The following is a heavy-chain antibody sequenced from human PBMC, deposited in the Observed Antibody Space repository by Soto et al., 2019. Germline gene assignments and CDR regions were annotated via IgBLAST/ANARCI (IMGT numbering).Heavy chain of an antibody. CDR2: IYYSGST. D-gene: IGHD3-22*01. Sequence: SETLSLTCTVSGGSISSYYWSWIRQPPGKGLEWIGYIYYSGSTNYNPSLKSRVTISVDTSKNQFSLKLSSVTAADTAVYYCAREQHSSGYSVSVWGQGTMVTVSS. CDR1: GGSISSYY. CDR3: AREQHSSGYSVSV. V-gene: IGHV4-59*01. J-gene: IGHJ3*01.